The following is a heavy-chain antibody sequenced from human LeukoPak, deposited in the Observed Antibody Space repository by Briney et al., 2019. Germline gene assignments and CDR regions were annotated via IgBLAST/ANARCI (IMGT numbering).Heavy chain of an antibody. J-gene: IGHJ6*02. Sequence: ASVKVSCKASGYTFTSYDINWVRQATGQGLEWMGWMNPNSGNTGYAQKFQGRFTMTRNTSISTAYTELSSLRSEDTAVYYCARVFRYCSGGSCYFRYYYYGMDVWGQGTTVTVSS. CDR1: GYTFTSYD. V-gene: IGHV1-8*01. D-gene: IGHD2-15*01. CDR3: ARVFRYCSGGSCYFRYYYYGMDV. CDR2: MNPNSGNT.